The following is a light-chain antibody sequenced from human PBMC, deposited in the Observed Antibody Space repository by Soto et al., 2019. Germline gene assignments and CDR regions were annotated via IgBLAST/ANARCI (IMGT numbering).Light chain of an antibody. J-gene: IGKJ4*01. V-gene: IGKV1-33*01. Sequence: DIQMTQSPSSLSASVGDRVTITCQASQDISNYLNWYQQKPGKAPKLLIYDASNLATGVPSRFSGSGSGTDFTFTISSLQPEDIATYYCQQYDNLPPLTFGGGTKVEI. CDR3: QQYDNLPPLT. CDR1: QDISNY. CDR2: DAS.